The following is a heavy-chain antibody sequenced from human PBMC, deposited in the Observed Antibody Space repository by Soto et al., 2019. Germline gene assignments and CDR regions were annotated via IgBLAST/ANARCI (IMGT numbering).Heavy chain of an antibody. CDR1: GFTFSSNW. Sequence: GGSLRPSCAASGFTFSSNWMSWVRQAPGKGLEWVANIKQDGSEKYYVDSVKGRFTISRDNAKNSLYLQMNSLRAEDTAVYYCALEVNDAFDIWGQGTMVTVSS. J-gene: IGHJ3*02. CDR3: ALEVNDAFDI. CDR2: IKQDGSEK. V-gene: IGHV3-7*01.